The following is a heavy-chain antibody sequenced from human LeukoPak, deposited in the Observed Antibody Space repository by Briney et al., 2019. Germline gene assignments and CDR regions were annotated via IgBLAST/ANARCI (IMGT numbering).Heavy chain of an antibody. CDR1: GFTFSTYW. J-gene: IGHJ4*02. CDR3: AREDGDAYNFFDY. D-gene: IGHD5-24*01. CDR2: INTDGSTT. Sequence: GGSLRLSCAASGFTFSTYWMHWVRQSPGKGLVWVSRINTDGSTTSYADSVKGRFTISRDNAKNTLYLQMNSLTAEGTAVYYCAREDGDAYNFFDYWGQGTLVTVSS. V-gene: IGHV3-74*01.